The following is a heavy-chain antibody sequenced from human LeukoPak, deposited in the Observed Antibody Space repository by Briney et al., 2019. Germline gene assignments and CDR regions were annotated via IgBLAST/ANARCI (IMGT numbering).Heavy chain of an antibody. CDR1: GYTFTGSY. V-gene: IGHV1-46*01. J-gene: IGHJ4*02. D-gene: IGHD4-17*01. CDR3: ARVGVYGDYFDY. CDR2: INPSGGST. Sequence: GASVKVSCKASGYTFTGSYLHWVRQAPGQGLEWMGIINPSGGSTSYAQKFQGRVTMTRDMSTSTVYMELSSLRSEDTAVYYCARVGVYGDYFDYWGQGTLVTVSS.